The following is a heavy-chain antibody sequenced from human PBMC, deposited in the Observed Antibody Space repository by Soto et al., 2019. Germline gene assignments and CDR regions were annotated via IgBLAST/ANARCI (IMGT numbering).Heavy chain of an antibody. V-gene: IGHV4-59*01. CDR1: GGSISSYY. J-gene: IGHJ4*02. CDR3: AALGAAAGSFDN. Sequence: PSETLSLTCTVSGGSISSYYWSWIRQPPGKGLEWIGYIYYSGSTNYNPSLKSRVTISVDTSKNQFSLKLSSVTAADTAVYYCAALGAAAGSFDNWGQGTLVTVSS. D-gene: IGHD6-13*01. CDR2: IYYSGST.